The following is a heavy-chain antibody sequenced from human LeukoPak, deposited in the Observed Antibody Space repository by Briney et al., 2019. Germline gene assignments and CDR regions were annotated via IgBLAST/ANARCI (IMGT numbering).Heavy chain of an antibody. D-gene: IGHD6-13*01. CDR1: GFTFSSYW. CDR2: IKQDGSEK. J-gene: IGHJ6*03. CDR3: ARASRTTAAGYYYYYYMDV. Sequence: GGSLRLSCAASGFTFSSYWMSWVRQAPGKGLEWVANIKQDGSEKYYVDSVKGRFTISRDNAKNSLYLQMNSLRSEDTAVYYCARASRTTAAGYYYYYYMDVWGKGTTVTVSS. V-gene: IGHV3-7*03.